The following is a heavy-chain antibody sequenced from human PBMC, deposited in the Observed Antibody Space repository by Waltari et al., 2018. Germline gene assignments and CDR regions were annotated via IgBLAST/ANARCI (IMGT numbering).Heavy chain of an antibody. Sequence: QLQLQESGPGLVKPSETLSLTCTVSGGSISSSNYYWGWIRQPPGKGLEWIGNIYYSGSTYYNPSLKSRVTIYIDTSKNQFSLKLSSVTAADTAVYFCARLDSHSGSYYFDYWGQGTLVTVSS. CDR1: GGSISSSNYY. CDR3: ARLDSHSGSYYFDY. D-gene: IGHD1-26*01. CDR2: IYYSGST. V-gene: IGHV4-39*01. J-gene: IGHJ4*02.